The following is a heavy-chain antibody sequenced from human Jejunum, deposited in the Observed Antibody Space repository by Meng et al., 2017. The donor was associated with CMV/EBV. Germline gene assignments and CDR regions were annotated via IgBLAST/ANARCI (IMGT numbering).Heavy chain of an antibody. CDR3: ASTGPLYGLYFCY. V-gene: IGHV3-7*01. D-gene: IGHD2-8*01. CDR2: TNEDGSDK. J-gene: IGHJ4*02. Sequence: SGFTFRKYVMSWVRRAPGKGLEWVAKTNEDGSDKYYVDSVKGRFTIFRDNAKNSVYLQMNSLRAEDTAVYYCASTGPLYGLYFCYWGQGTLVTVSS. CDR1: GFTFRKYV.